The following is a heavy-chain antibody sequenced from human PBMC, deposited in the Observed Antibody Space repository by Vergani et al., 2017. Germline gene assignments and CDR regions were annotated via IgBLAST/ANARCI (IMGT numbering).Heavy chain of an antibody. J-gene: IGHJ2*01. Sequence: QVQLQESGPGLVKPSETLSLTCTVSGGSISSYYWSWIRQPPGKGLEWIGYIYYSGSTNYNPSLKSRVTISVDTSKNQFSLKLSSVTAADTAVYYCARDGPGDPPDCSGGSCFNWYFDLGGRGTLVTVSS. CDR3: ARDGPGDPPDCSGGSCFNWYFDL. D-gene: IGHD2-15*01. CDR2: IYYSGST. V-gene: IGHV4-59*01. CDR1: GGSISSYY.